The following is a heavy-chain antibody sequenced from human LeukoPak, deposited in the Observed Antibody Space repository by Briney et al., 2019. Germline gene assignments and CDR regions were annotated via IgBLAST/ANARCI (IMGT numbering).Heavy chain of an antibody. CDR1: GFTFSSYA. Sequence: GGSLRLSCSASGFTFSSYAMHWVRQAPGKGLEYVSAISSNGGSTYYADSVKGRFTISRDNSKNTLYLQMSSLRAEDTAVYYCVKDKGRLYFDWSYYFDYWGQGTLVTVSS. V-gene: IGHV3-64D*06. CDR2: ISSNGGST. CDR3: VKDKGRLYFDWSYYFDY. J-gene: IGHJ4*02. D-gene: IGHD3-9*01.